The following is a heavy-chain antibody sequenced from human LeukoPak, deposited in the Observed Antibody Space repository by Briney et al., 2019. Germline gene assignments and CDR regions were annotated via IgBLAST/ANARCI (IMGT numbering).Heavy chain of an antibody. Sequence: PGGSLRLSCAAFGFPLSSYAMSWVRQAPGKGLEWVSATSSSDAGTYHADSVRGRFTISRDNSKNTLYLQMNSLRVEDAAVYYCAKDLSGSYSRYYYYYMDVWGKGTTVTISS. CDR2: TSSSDAGT. J-gene: IGHJ6*03. CDR3: AKDLSGSYSRYYYYYMDV. V-gene: IGHV3-23*01. CDR1: GFPLSSYA. D-gene: IGHD1-26*01.